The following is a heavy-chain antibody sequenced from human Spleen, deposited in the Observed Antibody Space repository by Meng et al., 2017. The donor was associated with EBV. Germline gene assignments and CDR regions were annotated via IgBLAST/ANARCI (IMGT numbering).Heavy chain of an antibody. CDR1: GYTFPSND. Sequence: QVKLLLPGAGVRKPGASVKFSFKASGYTFPSNDINWVRQATGQGLGWMGWMNPNSGNTGYAQKFQGRVTMTRNTSISTAYMELSSLRSEDTAVYYCARGYLDSSGPPFDYWGQGTLVTVSS. CDR3: ARGYLDSSGPPFDY. V-gene: IGHV1-8*01. J-gene: IGHJ4*02. D-gene: IGHD3-22*01. CDR2: MNPNSGNT.